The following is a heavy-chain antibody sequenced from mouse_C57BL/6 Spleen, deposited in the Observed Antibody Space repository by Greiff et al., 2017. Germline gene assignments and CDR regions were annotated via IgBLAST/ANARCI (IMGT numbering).Heavy chain of an antibody. Sequence: QVQLQQSGPELVKPGASVKISCKASGYAFSSSWMHWVKQRPGQGLEWIGRIYPGDGDTKYNGKFKGKATMTADKSSSTAYMQLSSLTSEDSAVYFYARGGYYASSQFFYYAMDYWGQGTSVTVSS. D-gene: IGHD1-1*01. CDR2: IYPGDGDT. J-gene: IGHJ4*01. CDR1: GYAFSSSW. V-gene: IGHV1-82*01. CDR3: ARGGYYASSQFFYYAMDY.